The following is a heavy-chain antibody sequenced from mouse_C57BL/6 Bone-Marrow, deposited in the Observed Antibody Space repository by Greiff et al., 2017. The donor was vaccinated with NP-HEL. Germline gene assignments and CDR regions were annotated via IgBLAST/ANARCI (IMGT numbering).Heavy chain of an antibody. V-gene: IGHV1-5*01. CDR1: GYTFTSYW. CDR2: IYPGNSDT. CDR3: TSFRFAY. J-gene: IGHJ3*01. Sequence: EVQLQQSGTVLARPGASVKMSCKPSGYTFTSYWMHWVKQRPGQGLEWIGAIYPGNSDTSYNQKFKGKAKLTAVTSASTAYMELSSLTNEDSAVYYCTSFRFAYWGQGTLVTVSA.